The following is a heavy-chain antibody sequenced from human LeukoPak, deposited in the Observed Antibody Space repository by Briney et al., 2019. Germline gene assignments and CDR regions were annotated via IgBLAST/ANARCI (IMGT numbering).Heavy chain of an antibody. J-gene: IGHJ6*03. Sequence: GGSLRLSCAASGFTFSSYWMSWVRQAPGKGLEWVANIKQDGSEKYYVDSVKGRFTISRDNAKNSLYLQMNSLRAEDTAVYYCARQGLGSSWYVYYYYYYMDVWGKGTTVTVSS. CDR2: IKQDGSEK. D-gene: IGHD6-13*01. V-gene: IGHV3-7*01. CDR1: GFTFSSYW. CDR3: ARQGLGSSWYVYYYYYYMDV.